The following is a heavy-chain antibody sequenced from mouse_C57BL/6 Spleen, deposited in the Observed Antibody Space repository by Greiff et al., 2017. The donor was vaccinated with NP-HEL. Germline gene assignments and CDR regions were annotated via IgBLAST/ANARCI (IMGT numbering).Heavy chain of an antibody. V-gene: IGHV1-15*01. CDR3: TRRDSYYDYEVGAMDY. Sequence: QVQLKESGAELVRPGASVTLSCKASGYTFTDYEMHWVKQTPVHGLEWIGAIDPETGGTAYNQKFKGKAILTADKSSSTAYMELRSLTSEDSAVYYCTRRDSYYDYEVGAMDYWGQGTSVTVSS. J-gene: IGHJ4*01. D-gene: IGHD2-4*01. CDR2: IDPETGGT. CDR1: GYTFTDYE.